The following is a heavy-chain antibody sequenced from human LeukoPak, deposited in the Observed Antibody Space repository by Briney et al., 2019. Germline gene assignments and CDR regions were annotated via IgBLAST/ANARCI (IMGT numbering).Heavy chain of an antibody. Sequence: ASVKVSCKASGGTFSSYAISWVRQAPGQGLEWMGRIIPILGIANYAQKFQGRVTITADKSTSTAYMELSSLRSEDTAVYYCATLASVVTPADYWGQGTLVTVSS. J-gene: IGHJ4*02. CDR3: ATLASVVTPADY. V-gene: IGHV1-69*04. D-gene: IGHD4-23*01. CDR2: IIPILGIA. CDR1: GGTFSSYA.